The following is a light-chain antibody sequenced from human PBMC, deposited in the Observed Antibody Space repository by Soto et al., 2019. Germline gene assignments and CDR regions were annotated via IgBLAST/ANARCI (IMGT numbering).Light chain of an antibody. V-gene: IGLV1-47*01. CDR2: RNN. CDR3: AAWDVSLSGVV. Sequence: QAVVTQPPAASATPGQRVTISCSGATSNIGTNYVYWYQQLPGTAPKLLIYRNNQRPSGVPARFSGSKSGTSASLAISGLRSDDEADYYCAAWDVSLSGVVFGGGTQLTVL. J-gene: IGLJ2*01. CDR1: TSNIGTNY.